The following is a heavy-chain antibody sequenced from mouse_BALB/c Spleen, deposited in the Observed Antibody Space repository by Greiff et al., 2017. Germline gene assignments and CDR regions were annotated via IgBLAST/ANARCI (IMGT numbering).Heavy chain of an antibody. CDR1: GFNIKDTY. D-gene: IGHD1-1*02. CDR2: IDPANGNT. CDR3: ARGGRPYYFDY. Sequence: EVMLVESGAELVKPGASVKLSCTASGFNIKDTYMHWVKQRPEQGLEWIGRIDPANGNTKYDPKFQGKATITADTSSNTAYLQLSSLTSEDTAVYYCARGGRPYYFDYWGQGTTLTVSS. J-gene: IGHJ2*01. V-gene: IGHV14-3*02.